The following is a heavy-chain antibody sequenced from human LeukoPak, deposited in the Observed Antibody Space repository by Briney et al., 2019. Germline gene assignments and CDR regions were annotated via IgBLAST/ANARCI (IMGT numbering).Heavy chain of an antibody. Sequence: GGSLRLSCAASEFTFSSYGMHWVRQAPGKGLEWVAFIWFDGSNKYYADSVKGRFTISRDNSKNTLYLQMNSLRAEDTAVYYCAEDLGYCSSTSCRHPDYWGQGTLVTVSS. CDR2: IWFDGSNK. J-gene: IGHJ4*02. D-gene: IGHD2-2*01. V-gene: IGHV3-30*02. CDR3: AEDLGYCSSTSCRHPDY. CDR1: EFTFSSYG.